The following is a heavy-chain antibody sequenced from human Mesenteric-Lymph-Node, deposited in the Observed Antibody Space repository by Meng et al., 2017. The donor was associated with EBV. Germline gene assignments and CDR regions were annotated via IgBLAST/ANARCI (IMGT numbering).Heavy chain of an antibody. CDR2: ISGSGGTT. D-gene: IGHD5-24*01. CDR3: SNLPYNY. J-gene: IGHJ4*02. Sequence: QVQVVESGGGVVQPGRSLRLSCAASGFTFSSYGMHWVRQAPGKGLEWVSGISGSGGTTYYADSVKGRFSIFRDNSGNTVSLQMNSLRVEDTAVYYCSNLPYNYWGQGTLVTVSS. CDR1: GFTFSSYG. V-gene: IGHV3-NL1*01.